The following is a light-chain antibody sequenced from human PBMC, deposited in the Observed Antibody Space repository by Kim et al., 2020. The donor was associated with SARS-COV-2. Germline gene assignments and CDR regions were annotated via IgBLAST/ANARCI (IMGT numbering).Light chain of an antibody. CDR1: KLGDKY. CDR3: QAWDSSTDV. J-gene: IGLJ3*02. Sequence: SYELTQPPSVSVSPGKTASITCSGDKLGDKYVCWYQQKPGQSPALVIYQDNKRPSGIPERFSGSNSGNTATLTISGTEAMDEAYYYCQAWDSSTDVFGGGTKLTVL. V-gene: IGLV3-1*01. CDR2: QDN.